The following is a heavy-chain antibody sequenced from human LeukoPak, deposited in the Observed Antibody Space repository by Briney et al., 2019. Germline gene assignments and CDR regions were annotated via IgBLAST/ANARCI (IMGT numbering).Heavy chain of an antibody. V-gene: IGHV4-34*01. CDR1: GGSFSGYY. CDR3: ARGAYYDFWSGYVDV. D-gene: IGHD3-3*01. CDR2: INHSGST. Sequence: PSETLSLTCAVYGGSFSGYYWSWIRQPPGKGLELLGAINHSGSTNCNPSLKSRVTISVDTSKNQFSLKLSSVTAADTAVYYCARGAYYDFWSGYVDVWGKGTTVTVSS. J-gene: IGHJ6*03.